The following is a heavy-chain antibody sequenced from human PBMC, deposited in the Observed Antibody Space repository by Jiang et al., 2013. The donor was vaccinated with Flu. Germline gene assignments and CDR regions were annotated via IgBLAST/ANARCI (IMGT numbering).Heavy chain of an antibody. CDR2: ISAYNGNT. CDR1: GYTFTSYG. Sequence: SGAEVKKPGASVKVSCKASGYTFTSYGISWVRQAPGQGLEWMGWISAYNGNTNYAQKLQGRVTMTTDTSTSTAYMELRSLRSEDTAVYYCATRYGSGSYLTKRYYYGMDVWGQGTTVTVSS. D-gene: IGHD3-10*01. J-gene: IGHJ6*02. CDR3: ATRYGSGSYLTKRYYYGMDV. V-gene: IGHV1-18*04.